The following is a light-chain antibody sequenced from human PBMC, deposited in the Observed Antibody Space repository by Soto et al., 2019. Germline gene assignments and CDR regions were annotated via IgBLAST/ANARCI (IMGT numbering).Light chain of an antibody. CDR3: QQLSRYPHS. J-gene: IGKJ2*01. CDR2: DAS. CDR1: QGISSY. Sequence: DIQLTQSPSFLSASVGDRVTITCRASQGISSYLAWYQQKPGKAPNLLIYDASTLQSGFPSRFSGSGSGTEFTLTISSLQPEDFATYHCQQLSRYPHSFGQGTKLEIK. V-gene: IGKV1-9*01.